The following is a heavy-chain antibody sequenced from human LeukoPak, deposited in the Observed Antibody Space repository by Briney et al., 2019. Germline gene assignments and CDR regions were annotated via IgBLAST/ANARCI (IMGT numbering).Heavy chain of an antibody. V-gene: IGHV4-4*07. Sequence: SETLSLTCTVSGGSINTYCWSWIRQPAGKGLEWIGRISTGGSINFNPSLENRVTMSVDTSKKQFSLRLSSVTAADTAVYYCARDQGDYGDHRYFDYWGQGTLVTVSS. J-gene: IGHJ4*02. D-gene: IGHD4-17*01. CDR1: GGSINTYC. CDR2: ISTGGSI. CDR3: ARDQGDYGDHRYFDY.